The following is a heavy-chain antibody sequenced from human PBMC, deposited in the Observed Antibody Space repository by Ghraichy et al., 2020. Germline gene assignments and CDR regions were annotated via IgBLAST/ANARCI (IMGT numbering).Heavy chain of an antibody. CDR1: GFTFSSYS. Sequence: GGSLRLSCAASGFTFSSYSMNWVRQAPGKGLEWVSYISSSSSTIYYADSVKGRFTISRDNAKNSLYLQMNSLRDEDTAVYYCARERGIVVVVAVPEDYYYGMDVWGQGTTVTVSS. CDR3: ARERGIVVVVAVPEDYYYGMDV. CDR2: ISSSSSTI. V-gene: IGHV3-48*02. J-gene: IGHJ6*02. D-gene: IGHD2-15*01.